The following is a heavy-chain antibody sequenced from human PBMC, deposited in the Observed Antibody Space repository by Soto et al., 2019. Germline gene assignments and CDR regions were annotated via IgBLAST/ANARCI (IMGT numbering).Heavy chain of an antibody. CDR1: GFTFSSYG. Sequence: GGSLRLSCAASGFTFSSYGMHWVRQAPGKGLEWVAVISYDGSNKYYADSVKGRFTISRGNSKNTLYLQMNSLRAEDTAVYYCAKDRQGYSSSWYFDYWGQGTLVTVSS. CDR2: ISYDGSNK. D-gene: IGHD6-13*01. V-gene: IGHV3-30*18. CDR3: AKDRQGYSSSWYFDY. J-gene: IGHJ4*02.